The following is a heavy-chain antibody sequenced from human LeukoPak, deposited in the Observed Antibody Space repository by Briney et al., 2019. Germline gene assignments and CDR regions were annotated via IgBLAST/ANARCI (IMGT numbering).Heavy chain of an antibody. CDR2: INPNSGGT. J-gene: IGHJ4*02. CDR3: ARDWVGDYGEFDY. CDR1: GYTFTGYY. D-gene: IGHD4-17*01. V-gene: IGHV1-2*02. Sequence: ASVKVSCKASGYTFTGYYMHWVRQAPGQGLKWMGWINPNSGGTNYAQKFQGRVTMTRDTSISTAYMEQSRLRSDDTAVYYCARDWVGDYGEFDYWGQGTLVTVSS.